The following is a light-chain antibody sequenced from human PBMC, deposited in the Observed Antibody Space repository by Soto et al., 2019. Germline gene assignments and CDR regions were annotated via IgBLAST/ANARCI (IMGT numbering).Light chain of an antibody. CDR2: AAT. CDR1: QRISIY. V-gene: IGKV1-39*01. J-gene: IGKJ1*01. Sequence: IQLTQSPSSLSASMGDRVTITCRASQRISIYLNWYQQKPGKAPRLLIHAATSLQSGVPSRFSGGGSGTYFTLTVSSLQPEDSATYYCQQSYSIPHTFGQGTKVDNK. CDR3: QQSYSIPHT.